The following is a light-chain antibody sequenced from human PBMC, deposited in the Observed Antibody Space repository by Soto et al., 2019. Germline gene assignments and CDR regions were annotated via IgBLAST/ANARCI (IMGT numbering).Light chain of an antibody. CDR1: SGDVGGYYY. CDR2: EVS. CDR3: CSYAGSYTYV. J-gene: IGLJ1*01. Sequence: QSALTQPASVSGSPGQSITISCTGTSGDVGGYYYVSWYQQLPGKAPKLMISEVSNRPSGVSNRFPGSKSGNTASLTISGLQADDEADYYCCSYAGSYTYVFGTGTKVTVL. V-gene: IGLV2-14*01.